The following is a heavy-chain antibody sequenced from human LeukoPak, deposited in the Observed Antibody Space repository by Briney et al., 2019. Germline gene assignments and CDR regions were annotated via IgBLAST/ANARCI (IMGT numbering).Heavy chain of an antibody. Sequence: GGSLRLSCAASKFTFVNYAMSWVREAPGKGLEWFSTISGSGDATYYADSVKGRFTISRDNSKSTLYLQMNSLRAEDTALYYCARAYYYDSGSYYGHFDYWGRGTLVTVSS. CDR3: ARAYYYDSGSYYGHFDY. CDR1: KFTFVNYA. V-gene: IGHV3-23*01. CDR2: ISGSGDAT. J-gene: IGHJ4*02. D-gene: IGHD3-10*01.